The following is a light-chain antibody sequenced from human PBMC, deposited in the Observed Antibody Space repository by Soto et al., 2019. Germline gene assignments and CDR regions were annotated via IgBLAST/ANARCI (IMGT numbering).Light chain of an antibody. J-gene: IGKJ1*01. Sequence: EIVMPQSPATLSVSPGERATLSCRASQSVSSNLAWYQQKPGQAPMLLIYGASTRATGIPARFSGSGSGTESTLSISSLQSEDFAVYYCQQYNNWPRTFGQGTKVEIK. CDR1: QSVSSN. CDR2: GAS. V-gene: IGKV3-15*01. CDR3: QQYNNWPRT.